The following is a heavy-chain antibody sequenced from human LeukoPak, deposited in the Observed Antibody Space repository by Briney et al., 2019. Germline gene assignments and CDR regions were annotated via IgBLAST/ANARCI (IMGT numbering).Heavy chain of an antibody. CDR1: GGSISSYY. Sequence: PSETLSLTCTVSGGSISSYYWSWIRQPPGKGLEWIGYIYYSGSTNYNPSLKSRVTISVDTSKNQFSLKLSSVTAADTAVYYCARGQLVVDHPPQGWFDPWGQGTLVTVSS. D-gene: IGHD6-6*01. CDR2: IYYSGST. CDR3: ARGQLVVDHPPQGWFDP. V-gene: IGHV4-59*08. J-gene: IGHJ5*02.